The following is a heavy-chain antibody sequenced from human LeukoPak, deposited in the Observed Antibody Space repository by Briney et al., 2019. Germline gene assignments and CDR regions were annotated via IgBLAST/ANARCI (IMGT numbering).Heavy chain of an antibody. Sequence: GGSLRLSCAASGFTFSDYYMSWIRQAPGKGLEWVSYISSSGSTIYYADSVKSRFTISRDNAKNSLYLQMNSLRAEDTAVYYCARGGNYYDSSGYYYRDDAFDIWGQGTMVTVSS. CDR1: GFTFSDYY. J-gene: IGHJ3*02. V-gene: IGHV3-11*01. CDR3: ARGGNYYDSSGYYYRDDAFDI. CDR2: ISSSGSTI. D-gene: IGHD3-22*01.